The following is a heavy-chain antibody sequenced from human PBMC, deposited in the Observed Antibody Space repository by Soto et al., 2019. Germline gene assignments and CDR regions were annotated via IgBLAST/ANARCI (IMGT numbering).Heavy chain of an antibody. CDR3: ARSARKRTVVTLPNADYHHRGMDF. CDR2: INHSGST. Sequence: SETLSLTCAVYGGSFSGYYWSWIRQPPGKGLEWIGEINHSGSTNYNPSLKSRVTISVDTSKNQFSLKLSSVTAADTAVYYCARSARKRTVVTLPNADYHHRGMDFCCQGTTGT. CDR1: GGSFSGYY. D-gene: IGHD2-15*01. J-gene: IGHJ6*02. V-gene: IGHV4-34*01.